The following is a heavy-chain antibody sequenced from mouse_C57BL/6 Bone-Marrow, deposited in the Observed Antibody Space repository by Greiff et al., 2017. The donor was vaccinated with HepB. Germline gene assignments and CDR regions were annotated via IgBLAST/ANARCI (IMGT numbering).Heavy chain of an antibody. Sequence: VQLQQSGPELVKPGASVKISCKASGYTFTDYYMNWVKQSHGKSLEWIGDINPNNGGTSYNQKFKGKATLSVDKSSSTAYMELRSLTSEDSAVYCCARPFLLLRYCDYGGQGTTLTVSS. CDR3: ARPFLLLRYCDY. CDR2: INPNNGGT. V-gene: IGHV1-26*01. CDR1: GYTFTDYY. D-gene: IGHD1-1*01. J-gene: IGHJ2*01.